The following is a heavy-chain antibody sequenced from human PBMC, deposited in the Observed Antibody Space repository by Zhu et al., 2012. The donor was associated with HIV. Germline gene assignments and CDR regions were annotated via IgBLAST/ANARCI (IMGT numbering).Heavy chain of an antibody. CDR2: IYHSGST. CDR1: GYSISSGYY. J-gene: IGHJ4*02. V-gene: IGHV4-38-2*02. D-gene: IGHD5-18*01. Sequence: QVQLQESGPGLVKPSETLSLTCAVSGYSISSGYYWGWIRQPPGKGLEWIGSIYHSGSTYYNPSLKSRVTISVDTSKNQFSLKLSSVTAADTAVYYCARETHDPNSYAYSFDYWGQGTLVHRLL. CDR3: ARETHDPNSYAYSFDY.